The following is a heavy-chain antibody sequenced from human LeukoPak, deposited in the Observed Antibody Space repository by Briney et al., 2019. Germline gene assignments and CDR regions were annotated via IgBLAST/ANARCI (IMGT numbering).Heavy chain of an antibody. CDR1: GYTFTSYA. Sequence: ASVKVSCKASGYTFTSYAIHWVRQAPGQRLEWMGWVNAGTGNRKYSQKFQDRVTITRETSATTAYMELSSLTSEDTAVYYCARVSDDSGWNFDYWGQGTLVTVSS. J-gene: IGHJ4*02. V-gene: IGHV1-3*01. CDR2: VNAGTGNR. CDR3: ARVSDDSGWNFDY. D-gene: IGHD6-19*01.